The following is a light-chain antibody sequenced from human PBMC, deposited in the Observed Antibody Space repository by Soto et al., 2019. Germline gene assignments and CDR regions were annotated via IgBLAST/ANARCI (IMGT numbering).Light chain of an antibody. CDR1: QSVDSSF. CDR3: QQYVSSVT. V-gene: IGKV3-20*01. CDR2: GAS. J-gene: IGKJ1*01. Sequence: EIVLTQSPGFLSLSPGERATLSCRASQSVDSSFFAWYQQKPGQAPMLLIYGASKRDTGLTDRFSGSGSGTDFTLTISRLEPEDFAVYYCQQYVSSVTFGQGTKVEIK.